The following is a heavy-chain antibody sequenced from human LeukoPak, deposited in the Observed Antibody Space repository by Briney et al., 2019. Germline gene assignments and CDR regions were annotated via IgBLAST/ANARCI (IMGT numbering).Heavy chain of an antibody. CDR3: ARDDYGSGSCRY. CDR1: GFTFSSYE. CDR2: ISSSGSTI. V-gene: IGHV3-48*03. D-gene: IGHD3-10*01. Sequence: GGSLRLSCAASGFTFSSYEMNWVRQAPGKGLEWVSYISSSGSTIYYADSVKGRFTISRDNAKNSLYLQMNSLRAEDTAVYYCARDDYGSGSCRYWGQGTLVTVSS. J-gene: IGHJ4*02.